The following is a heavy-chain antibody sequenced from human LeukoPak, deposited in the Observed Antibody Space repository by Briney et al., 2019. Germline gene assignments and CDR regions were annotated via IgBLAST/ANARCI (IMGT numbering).Heavy chain of an antibody. CDR2: IYPSGTT. D-gene: IGHD3-10*01. CDR3: ARGGPARPYYYGSGSYPYYFDY. CDR1: GGSISGNL. V-gene: IGHV4-4*07. Sequence: PSETLSLTCTVSGGSISGNLWSWIRQPAGKGLEWIGRIYPSGTTNYSPSLKSRVTMSVDTSKNQFSLKLGSVTAADTAVYYCARGGPARPYYYGSGSYPYYFDYWGQGTLVTVSS. J-gene: IGHJ4*02.